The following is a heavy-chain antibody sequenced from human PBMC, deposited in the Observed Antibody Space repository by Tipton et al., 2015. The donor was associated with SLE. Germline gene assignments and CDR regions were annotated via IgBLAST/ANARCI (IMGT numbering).Heavy chain of an antibody. V-gene: IGHV4-34*09. Sequence: TLSLTCAVYGGSFSGYYWNWIRQPPGKGLEWIGEINHSGSTNYNPSLKSRVTISLDTSKNQISLNLSSVTAADTAVYYCARSNIYTAMANSWGQGTLVTVSS. CDR3: ARSNIYTAMANS. CDR1: GGSFSGYY. D-gene: IGHD5-18*01. J-gene: IGHJ5*02. CDR2: INHSGST.